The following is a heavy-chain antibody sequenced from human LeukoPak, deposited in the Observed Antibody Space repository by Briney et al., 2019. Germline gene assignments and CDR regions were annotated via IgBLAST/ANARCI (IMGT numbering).Heavy chain of an antibody. CDR3: ARVGMVPGDWFDP. Sequence: ASVKVSCKASGGTFSSYAISWVRQAPGQGLEWMGGIIPIFGTANYAQKFQGRVTITADESTSTAYMELSSLRSEDTAVYYCARVGMVPGDWFDPWGQGTLVTVSS. CDR1: GGTFSSYA. CDR2: IIPIFGTA. J-gene: IGHJ5*02. V-gene: IGHV1-69*13. D-gene: IGHD7-27*01.